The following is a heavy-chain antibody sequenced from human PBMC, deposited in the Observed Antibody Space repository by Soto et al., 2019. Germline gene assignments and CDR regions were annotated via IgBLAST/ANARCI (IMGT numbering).Heavy chain of an antibody. Sequence: SETLSLTCAVYGGSFSGYYWSWIRQPPGKGLEWIGEIKHSGSTNYNPSLKSRVTISVDTSKNQFSLKLSSVTAADTAVYYCASCGNWNYVNPTIDFWGQGIRVTVSS. CDR1: GGSFSGYY. J-gene: IGHJ4*02. CDR3: ASCGNWNYVNPTIDF. CDR2: IKHSGST. V-gene: IGHV4-34*01. D-gene: IGHD1-7*01.